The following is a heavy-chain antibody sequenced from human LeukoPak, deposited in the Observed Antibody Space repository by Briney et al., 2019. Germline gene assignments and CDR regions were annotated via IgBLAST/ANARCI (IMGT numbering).Heavy chain of an antibody. V-gene: IGHV1-2*02. CDR2: INPLTGST. CDR3: ARYTELLGRHFDY. Sequence: ASVNVSCTASGYTFTDYYMHWVRQAPRQGLEWVGWINPLTGSTGYAQKFQGRVTMTRDTSISTTYMELTRLRSDDTAVYFCARYTELLGRHFDYWGQGTLVTVFS. J-gene: IGHJ4*02. CDR1: GYTFTDYY. D-gene: IGHD1-1*01.